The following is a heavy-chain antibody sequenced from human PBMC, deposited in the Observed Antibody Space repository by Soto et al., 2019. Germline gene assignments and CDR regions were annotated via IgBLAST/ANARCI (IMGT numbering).Heavy chain of an antibody. CDR3: ARSTGYSSSWYLTNYYYYGMDV. D-gene: IGHD6-13*01. V-gene: IGHV1-69*01. J-gene: IGHJ6*02. CDR2: IIPIFGTA. Sequence: QVQLVQSGAEVKKPGSSVKVSCKASGGTFSSYAISWVRQAPGQGLEWMGGIIPIFGTANYAQKFQGRVTIAADESTSTAYMELSSLRSEDTAVYYCARSTGYSSSWYLTNYYYYGMDVWGQGTTVTVSS. CDR1: GGTFSSYA.